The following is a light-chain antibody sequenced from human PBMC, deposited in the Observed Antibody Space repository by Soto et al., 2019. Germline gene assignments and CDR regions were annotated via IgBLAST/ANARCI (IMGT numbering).Light chain of an antibody. V-gene: IGKV1-5*01. J-gene: IGKJ1*01. CDR1: QSMSRW. Sequence: IQMTQSPFTLSASVGARVTITCRASQSMSRWLAWYQQKTGRASKLLIYHASTFQTGVPSRFSGSGSGTEFTLTISSLQPDDFATYYCQQYNGSPWTFGQGTKVDIK. CDR2: HAS. CDR3: QQYNGSPWT.